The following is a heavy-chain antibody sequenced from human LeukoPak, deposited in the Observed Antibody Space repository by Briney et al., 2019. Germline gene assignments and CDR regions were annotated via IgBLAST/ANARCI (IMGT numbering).Heavy chain of an antibody. CDR2: ISNSGHIT. Sequence: WGSLRLSCAASGFTLSDYYRSWIRQDPGKGLECISHISNSGHITNYADSVKGRFTISRDNAKNSLYLQMNSLRAEDTAVYYCAITGYISAWNFDCWGQGTLVTVSS. V-gene: IGHV3-11*01. CDR1: GFTLSDYY. CDR3: AITGYISAWNFDC. J-gene: IGHJ4*02. D-gene: IGHD6-19*01.